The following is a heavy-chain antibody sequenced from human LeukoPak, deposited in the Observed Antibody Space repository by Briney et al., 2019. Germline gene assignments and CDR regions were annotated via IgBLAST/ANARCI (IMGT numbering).Heavy chain of an antibody. CDR2: IYYSGST. CDR3: ARSTLLWFGESNFGY. D-gene: IGHD3-10*01. CDR1: GGSIRSYY. Sequence: SETLSPTCTVSGGSIRSYYWNWIRQPPGKGLEWIGYIYYSGSTNYNPSLKSRVTISVDTSKNQFSLNLSSVTAADTAVYYCARSTLLWFGESNFGYWGRGTLVTVSS. J-gene: IGHJ4*02. V-gene: IGHV4-59*01.